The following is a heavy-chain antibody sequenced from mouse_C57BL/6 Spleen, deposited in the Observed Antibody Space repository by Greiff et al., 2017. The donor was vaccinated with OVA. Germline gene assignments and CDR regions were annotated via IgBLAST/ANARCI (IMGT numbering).Heavy chain of an antibody. CDR2: IHPNSGST. CDR3: ARKVVATGCDY. J-gene: IGHJ2*01. CDR1: GYTFTSYW. Sequence: QVQLQQPGAELVKPGASVKLSCKASGYTFTSYWMHWVKQRPGQGLEWIGMIHPNSGSTNYNEKFKSKATLTVDKSSSPAYMQLSSLTSEDSAVYYCARKVVATGCDYWGQGTTLTVSS. D-gene: IGHD1-1*01. V-gene: IGHV1-64*01.